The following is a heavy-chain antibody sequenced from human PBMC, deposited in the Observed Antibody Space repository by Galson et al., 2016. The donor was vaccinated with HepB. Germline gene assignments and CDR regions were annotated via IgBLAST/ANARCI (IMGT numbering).Heavy chain of an antibody. V-gene: IGHV3-9*01. CDR2: ISWDSGSI. CDR1: GFTFDDYS. D-gene: IGHD5-18*01. Sequence: SLRLSCAASGFTFDDYSMHWVRLAPGKGLEWASTISWDSGSIGYADSVKGRFTISRDNANNSLYLQIHSLRTEDTAVYYCARDKNERGYSYGHFDYWGQGALVTVSS. CDR3: ARDKNERGYSYGHFDY. J-gene: IGHJ4*02.